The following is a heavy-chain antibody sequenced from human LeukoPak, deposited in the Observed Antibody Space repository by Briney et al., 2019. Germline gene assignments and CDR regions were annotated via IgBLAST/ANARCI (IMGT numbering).Heavy chain of an antibody. Sequence: GASVNVSCKASGYTFTSYGISWVRQAPGQGLEWMGWISAYNGNTNYAQKLQGRVTMTTDTSTSTAYMELRSLRSDDTAVYYCARDLGGVVVAAGTFDPWGQGTLVTVSS. J-gene: IGHJ5*02. CDR2: ISAYNGNT. V-gene: IGHV1-18*01. CDR3: ARDLGGVVVAAGTFDP. CDR1: GYTFTSYG. D-gene: IGHD2-15*01.